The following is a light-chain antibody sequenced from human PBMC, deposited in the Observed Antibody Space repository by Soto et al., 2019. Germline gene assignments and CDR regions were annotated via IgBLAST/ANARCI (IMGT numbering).Light chain of an antibody. Sequence: QSALTQPASVSGSPGQSITISCTGTSSDVGGYNYVSWYQQHPVKSPKLMIYDVSNRLSGVSNRFSGSKSGNTASLNISWLQAEDEADYYCSSSTSSSTLVFGTGTKLTV. V-gene: IGLV2-14*01. CDR2: DVS. J-gene: IGLJ1*01. CDR3: SSSTSSSTLV. CDR1: SSDVGGYNY.